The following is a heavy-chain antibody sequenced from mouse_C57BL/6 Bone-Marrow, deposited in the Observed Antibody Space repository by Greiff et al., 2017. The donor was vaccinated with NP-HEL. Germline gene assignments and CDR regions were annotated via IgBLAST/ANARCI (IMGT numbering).Heavy chain of an antibody. V-gene: IGHV1-81*01. J-gene: IGHJ3*01. D-gene: IGHD1-1*02. CDR2: IYPRSGNT. CDR1: GYTFTSYG. Sequence: VKLQESGAELARPGASVKLSCKASGYTFTSYGISWVKQRTGQGLEWIGEIYPRSGNTYYNEKFKGKATLTADKSSSTAYMELRSLTSEDSAVYFCAPGGYWFAYWGQGTLVTVSA. CDR3: APGGYWFAY.